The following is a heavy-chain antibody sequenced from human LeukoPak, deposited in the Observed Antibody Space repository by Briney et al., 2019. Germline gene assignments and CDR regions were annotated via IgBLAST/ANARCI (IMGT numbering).Heavy chain of an antibody. V-gene: IGHV1-18*01. CDR2: ISAYNGNT. CDR3: ARACGNYDSGGYYFDY. J-gene: IGHJ4*02. D-gene: IGHD3-22*01. CDR1: GYTFTSYG. Sequence: ASVKVSCKASGYTFTSYGISWVRQAPGQGLEWMGWISAYNGNTNYAQKLQGRVTMTTDTSTSTAYMELRSLRSDDTAVYYCARACGNYDSGGYYFDYWGQGTLVTVSS.